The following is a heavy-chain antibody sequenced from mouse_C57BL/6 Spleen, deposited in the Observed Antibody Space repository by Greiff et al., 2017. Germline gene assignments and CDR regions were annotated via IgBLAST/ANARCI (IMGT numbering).Heavy chain of an antibody. D-gene: IGHD1-1*01. CDR3: ARDYYGRAGAMDY. CDR1: GYSFTSYY. Sequence: QVQLQQSGPELVKPGASVTISCKASGYSFTSYYIHWVKQRPGQGLEWLGWIYPGSGNTKYNEKFKGKATLTADTSSSTAYMQLSSLTSEDSAVYYCARDYYGRAGAMDYWGQGTSVTVAS. J-gene: IGHJ4*01. CDR2: IYPGSGNT. V-gene: IGHV1-66*01.